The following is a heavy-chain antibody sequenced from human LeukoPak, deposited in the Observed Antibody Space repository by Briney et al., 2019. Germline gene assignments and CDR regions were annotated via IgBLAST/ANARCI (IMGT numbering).Heavy chain of an antibody. CDR1: GFTFSSYA. Sequence: PGGSLRLSCAASGFTFSSYAMSGVRQAPGKGLEWVSAISGSGGSTYYADSVKGRFTISRDNSKNTLYLQMNSLRAEDTAVYYCAKGYYYDSGGYYFPFDYWGQGTLVTVSS. CDR2: ISGSGGST. CDR3: AKGYYYDSGGYYFPFDY. J-gene: IGHJ4*02. V-gene: IGHV3-23*01. D-gene: IGHD3-22*01.